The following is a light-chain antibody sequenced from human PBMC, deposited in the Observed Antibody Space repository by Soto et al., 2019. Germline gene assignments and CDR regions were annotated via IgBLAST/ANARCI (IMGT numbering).Light chain of an antibody. V-gene: IGKV3-20*01. CDR2: GAS. J-gene: IGKJ1*01. CDR1: QSVSSSY. CDR3: QQDYNLPWT. Sequence: EVMLTPSPGTLSLSPGERATLSCRVSQSVSSSYLAWYQQKPGQAPRLLIYGASSRATGIPDRFSGSGSGTAFTLTISSLQPEDFAVYFCQQDYNLPWTFGQGTKVDI.